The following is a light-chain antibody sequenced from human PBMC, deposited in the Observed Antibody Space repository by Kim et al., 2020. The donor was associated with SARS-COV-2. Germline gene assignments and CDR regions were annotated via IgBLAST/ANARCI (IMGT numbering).Light chain of an antibody. CDR2: EVS. Sequence: GQSVPISCSATSTNVGSYSRFSWYQQPPAAAPHLMVYEVSYRPSGAAHLLSCSTSGNPAYLTISVLQAEDEADYYCTSYTSPSLYVFGTGTKVTVL. V-gene: IGLV2-18*02. CDR3: TSYTSPSLYV. CDR1: STNVGSYSR. J-gene: IGLJ1*01.